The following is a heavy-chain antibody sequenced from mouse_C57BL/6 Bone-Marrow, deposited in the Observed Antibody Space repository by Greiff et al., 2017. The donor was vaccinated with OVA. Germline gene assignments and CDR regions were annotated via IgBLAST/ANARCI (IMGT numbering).Heavy chain of an antibody. CDR3: ARGTTVVAPMDY. D-gene: IGHD1-1*01. CDR1: GYTFTDYN. Sequence: EVQLQQSGPELVKPGASVKMSCKASGYTFTDYNMHWVKQSHGKSLEWIGYINPNNGGTSYNQKFKGKATLTVNKSSSTAYMELRSLTSEDSAVYYCARGTTVVAPMDYWGQGTSGTVSS. V-gene: IGHV1-22*01. J-gene: IGHJ4*01. CDR2: INPNNGGT.